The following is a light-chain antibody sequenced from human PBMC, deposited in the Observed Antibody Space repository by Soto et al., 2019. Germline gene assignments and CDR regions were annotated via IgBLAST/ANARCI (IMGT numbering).Light chain of an antibody. Sequence: EPVVTQSPATLSVSPGETTTLSCRASESVRANLAWYQQKLGQAPRVLIYGASTRATGIPARFTGSGSGTEFILTFASLESEESAVYYCQEYNTWPWTCGQGTKVDIK. CDR2: GAS. CDR3: QEYNTWPWT. CDR1: ESVRAN. V-gene: IGKV3-15*01. J-gene: IGKJ1*01.